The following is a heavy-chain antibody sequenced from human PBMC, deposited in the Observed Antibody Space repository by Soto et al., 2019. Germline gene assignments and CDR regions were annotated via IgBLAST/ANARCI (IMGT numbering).Heavy chain of an antibody. V-gene: IGHV4-4*02. CDR2: ILHIGST. CDR3: ASGFDSDGLYNGGHP. Sequence: VQLQESGPGLVKPSGTLSLTCTVSGGSISTTNWWSWVRQSPGKGLEWIGEILHIGSTNYNPSLTSRVPISIDKSTNQSSLRLSSVTAADPAVYYCASGFDSDGLYNGGHPWGQGTLVSVSS. D-gene: IGHD3-22*01. J-gene: IGHJ5*02. CDR1: GGSISTTNW.